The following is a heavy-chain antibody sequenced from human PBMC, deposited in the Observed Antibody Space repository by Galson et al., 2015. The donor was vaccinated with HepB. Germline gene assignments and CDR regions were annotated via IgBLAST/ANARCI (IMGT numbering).Heavy chain of an antibody. CDR3: ASNGDQGY. J-gene: IGHJ4*02. D-gene: IGHD4-17*01. CDR2: IYSGGST. V-gene: IGHV3-53*01. Sequence: SLRLCCAASGFTVRNNYRNWFGQTPEKGLEWVSLIYSGGSTHYADSVKGRFTIYRDSSKNTLYLPMNSLRAEDTAWYYCASNGDQGYWGQGTLVTVSA. CDR1: GFTVRNNY.